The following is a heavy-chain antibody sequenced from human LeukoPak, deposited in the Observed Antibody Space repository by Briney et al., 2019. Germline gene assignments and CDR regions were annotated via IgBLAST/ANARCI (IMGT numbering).Heavy chain of an antibody. CDR1: GGSISSSSYY. V-gene: IGHV4-39*07. D-gene: IGHD1-26*01. J-gene: IGHJ5*02. Sequence: PSETLSLTCTVSGGSISSSSYYWGWIRQPPGKGLEWIGEIYHSGSTNYNPSLKSRVTISVDKSKNQFSLKLSSVTAADTAVYYCASGMGITRGSYFDHWFDPWGQGTLVTVSS. CDR2: IYHSGST. CDR3: ASGMGITRGSYFDHWFDP.